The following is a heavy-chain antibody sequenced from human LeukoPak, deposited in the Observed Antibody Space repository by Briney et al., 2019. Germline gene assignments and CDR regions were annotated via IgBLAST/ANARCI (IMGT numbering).Heavy chain of an antibody. CDR1: GGTFNSYA. CDR2: IIPILGIA. Sequence: ASVKVSCKASGGTFNSYAISWVRQAPGQGLEWMGRIIPILGIANYAQKFQGRVTITADESTSTAYMELSSLRSEDTAVYYCARGIAAAGGNWFDPWGQGTLVTVSS. J-gene: IGHJ5*02. V-gene: IGHV1-69*04. CDR3: ARGIAAAGGNWFDP. D-gene: IGHD6-13*01.